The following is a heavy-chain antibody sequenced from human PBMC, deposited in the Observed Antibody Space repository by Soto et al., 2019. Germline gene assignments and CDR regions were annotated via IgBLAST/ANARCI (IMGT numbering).Heavy chain of an antibody. J-gene: IGHJ4*02. CDR2: ISSNGVST. D-gene: IGHD4-17*01. Sequence: PGGSLRLTCSASGFTFSSYSIHWVRQAPGKGLEYVSAISSNGVSTYYADSVKGRFTISRDNSKKTLYLQMSSLRAEDTAVYYCVRMSNYGEYAGYWGQGTLVTVSS. CDR1: GFTFSSYS. CDR3: VRMSNYGEYAGY. V-gene: IGHV3-64D*06.